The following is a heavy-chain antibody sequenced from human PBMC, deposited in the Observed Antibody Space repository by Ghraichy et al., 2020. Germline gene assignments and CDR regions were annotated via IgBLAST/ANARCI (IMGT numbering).Heavy chain of an antibody. D-gene: IGHD2-21*01. J-gene: IGHJ3*02. V-gene: IGHV4-39*07. CDR3: ARDSGHIVVVIAADAFDI. CDR2: IYYSGST. CDR1: GGSISSSSYY. Sequence: SETLSLTCTVSGGSISSSSYYWGWIRQPPGKGLEWIGSIYYSGSTYYNPSLKSRVTISVDTSKNQFSLKLSSVTAADTAVYYCARDSGHIVVVIAADAFDIWGQGTMVTVSS.